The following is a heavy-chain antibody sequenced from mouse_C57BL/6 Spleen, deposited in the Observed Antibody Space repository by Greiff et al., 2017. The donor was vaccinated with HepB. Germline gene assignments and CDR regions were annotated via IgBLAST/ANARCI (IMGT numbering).Heavy chain of an antibody. CDR2: IDPSDSYT. J-gene: IGHJ3*01. Sequence: VQLQQPGAELVKPGASVKLSCKASGYTFTSYWMQWVKQRPGQGLEWIGEIDPSDSYTNYNQKFKGKATLTVDTSSSTAYMQLSSLTSEDSAVYYWATGYDDRLAYWGQGTLVTVSA. CDR3: ATGYDDRLAY. D-gene: IGHD2-2*01. CDR1: GYTFTSYW. V-gene: IGHV1-50*01.